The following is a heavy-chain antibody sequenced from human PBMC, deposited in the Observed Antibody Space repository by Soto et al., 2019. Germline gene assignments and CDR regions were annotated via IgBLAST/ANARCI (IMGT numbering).Heavy chain of an antibody. CDR3: ARVRVIRGVIPSHFGL. Sequence: QAHLAQSGAEVKKPGSSVTVSCKASGGTFNSYGISWVRQAPGQGLDWMGVIIPLYGTVNYAQKFHGRVSITADKSTSTAYMDLNSLRSDETAVYYCARVRVIRGVIPSHFGLWGQGTQVTVSS. CDR2: IIPLYGTV. V-gene: IGHV1-69*06. CDR1: GGTFNSYG. J-gene: IGHJ4*02. D-gene: IGHD3-10*01.